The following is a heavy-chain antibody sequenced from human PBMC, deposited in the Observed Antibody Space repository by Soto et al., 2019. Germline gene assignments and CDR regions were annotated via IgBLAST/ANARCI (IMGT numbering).Heavy chain of an antibody. D-gene: IGHD1-1*01. V-gene: IGHV3-7*03. Sequence: GSLTLSLAAYGFTVSRYHRDWVRQAPGKGLEWVASIKEDGSEKHYADSVKGRFTISRDNAKNSMSIQMKSLGGEDTAVYSCNRGAGGWNHYYAMDASGPGATVTV. J-gene: IGHJ6*02. CDR1: GFTVSRYH. CDR3: NRGAGGWNHYYAMDA. CDR2: IKEDGSEK.